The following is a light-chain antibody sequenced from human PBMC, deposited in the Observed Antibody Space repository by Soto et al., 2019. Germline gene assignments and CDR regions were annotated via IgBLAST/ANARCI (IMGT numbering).Light chain of an antibody. Sequence: QPVLTQSPSASASLGASVKVTCTLSSGHTTYAIAWHQHRPEKGPRYLMNLNSDGSHTRGDGIPDRFSGSSSGAERYLTISSLQSEDEADYYCQTWGPGSVVFGGGTQLTVL. V-gene: IGLV4-69*01. CDR3: QTWGPGSVV. CDR1: SGHTTYA. J-gene: IGLJ2*01. CDR2: LNSDGSH.